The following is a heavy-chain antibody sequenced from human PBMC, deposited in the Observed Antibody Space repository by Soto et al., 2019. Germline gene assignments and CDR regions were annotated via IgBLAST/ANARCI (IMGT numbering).Heavy chain of an antibody. CDR3: AKDSRRAAANYLYYYYGMDV. J-gene: IGHJ6*02. D-gene: IGHD6-13*01. V-gene: IGHV3-23*01. Sequence: GGSLRLSCAASGLTFSSYAMSWVRQAPGKGLEWVSAISGSGGSTYYADSVKGRFTISRDNSKNTLYLQMNSLRAEDTAVYYCAKDSRRAAANYLYYYYGMDVWGQGTTVSVSS. CDR2: ISGSGGST. CDR1: GLTFSSYA.